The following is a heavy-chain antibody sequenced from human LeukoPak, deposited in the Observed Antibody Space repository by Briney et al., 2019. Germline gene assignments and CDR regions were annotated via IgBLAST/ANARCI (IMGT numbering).Heavy chain of an antibody. CDR2: INHSGST. CDR3: ARDLGAEGIYYFDY. D-gene: IGHD2/OR15-2a*01. CDR1: GGSFSGYY. Sequence: PSETLSLTCAVYGGSFSGYYWSRIRQPPGKGLEWIGEINHSGSTYYNPSLKSQVTISVDTSKNQLSLKLSSVTAADTAVYYCARDLGAEGIYYFDYWGQGTLVTVSS. V-gene: IGHV4-34*01. J-gene: IGHJ4*02.